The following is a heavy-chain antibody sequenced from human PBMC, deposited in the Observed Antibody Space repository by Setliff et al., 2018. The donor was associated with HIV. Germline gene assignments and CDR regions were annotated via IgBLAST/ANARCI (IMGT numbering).Heavy chain of an antibody. Sequence: PSETLSLTCTVSGGSISSGGYYWSWIRQHPGKGLEWIGYIYYSGSTYYNPSLKSLVTISVDTSKNQFSLKLSSVTAADTAVYYCARETSTMIVVVKGAFDIWGQGTMVTVSS. V-gene: IGHV4-31*01. J-gene: IGHJ3*02. CDR1: GGSISSGGYY. CDR2: IYYSGST. D-gene: IGHD3-22*01. CDR3: ARETSTMIVVVKGAFDI.